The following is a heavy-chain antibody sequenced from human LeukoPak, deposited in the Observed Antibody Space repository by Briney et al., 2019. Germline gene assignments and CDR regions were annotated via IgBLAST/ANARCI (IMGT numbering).Heavy chain of an antibody. J-gene: IGHJ4*02. Sequence: GASVKVSCKASGYTFTSYGISWVRQAPGQGLEWMGWISAYNGNTNYAQKLQGRVTMTTDTSTSTVYMELSSLRSEDTAVYYCARGGPYSSDWYFTTPDYWGQGTLVTVSS. D-gene: IGHD6-19*01. V-gene: IGHV1-18*01. CDR1: GYTFTSYG. CDR2: ISAYNGNT. CDR3: ARGGPYSSDWYFTTPDY.